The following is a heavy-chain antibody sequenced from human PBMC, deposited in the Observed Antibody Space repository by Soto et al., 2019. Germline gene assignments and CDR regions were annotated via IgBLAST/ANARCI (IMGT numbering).Heavy chain of an antibody. D-gene: IGHD6-25*01. J-gene: IGHJ4*02. CDR3: AKFFAEKGGSSGWTWSFDC. Sequence: PGGSLRLSCAASGFTFSSYAMSWVRKDPEKGLEWVSAVSGSGSTTYSAGSVRGRFTISRDNSKNTRFLQMNSLRAEDTAVYYCAKFFAEKGGSSGWTWSFDCWGQGTLVTVS. CDR2: VSGSGSTT. CDR1: GFTFSSYA. V-gene: IGHV3-23*01.